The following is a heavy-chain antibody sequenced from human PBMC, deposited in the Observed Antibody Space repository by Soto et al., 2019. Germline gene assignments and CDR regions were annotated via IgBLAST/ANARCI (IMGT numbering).Heavy chain of an antibody. CDR1: GYSFTSFW. CDR3: ARLRDIVVVPASWSGYFDY. J-gene: IGHJ4*02. V-gene: IGHV5-51*01. D-gene: IGHD2-2*01. CDR2: IYPGDSDT. Sequence: PGESLKISCKGSGYSFTSFWSGWVRQMPGKGLEWMGIIYPGDSDTRYSPSFQGQVTISADKSISTAYLQWSSLKASDTAMYYCARLRDIVVVPASWSGYFDYWGQGTLVTVSS.